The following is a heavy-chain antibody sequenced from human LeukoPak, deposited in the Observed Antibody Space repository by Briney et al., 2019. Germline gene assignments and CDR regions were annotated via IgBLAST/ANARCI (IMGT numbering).Heavy chain of an antibody. J-gene: IGHJ4*02. CDR1: GGSISSYY. D-gene: IGHD4-17*01. Sequence: KPSETLSLTCTVSGGSISSYYWSWIRQPPGKGLEWIGYIYSSGSTSYNPSLKSRVTMSIDTSKNQFSLKVESVTAADTAVYYCARESNGDYSDYWGQGTLVTVSS. CDR3: ARESNGDYSDY. CDR2: IYSSGST. V-gene: IGHV4-59*01.